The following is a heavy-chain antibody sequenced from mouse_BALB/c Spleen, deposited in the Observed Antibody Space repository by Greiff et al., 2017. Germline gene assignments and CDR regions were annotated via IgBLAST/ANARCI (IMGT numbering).Heavy chain of an antibody. J-gene: IGHJ3*01. Sequence: EVQGVESGGGLVQPGGSRKLSCAASGFTFSSFGMHWVRQAPEKGLEWVAYISSGSSTIYYADTVKGRFTISRDNPKNTLFLQMTSLRSEDTAMYYCARSDYGYPWFAYWGQGTLVTVSA. CDR1: GFTFSSFG. V-gene: IGHV5-17*02. D-gene: IGHD2-2*01. CDR3: ARSDYGYPWFAY. CDR2: ISSGSSTI.